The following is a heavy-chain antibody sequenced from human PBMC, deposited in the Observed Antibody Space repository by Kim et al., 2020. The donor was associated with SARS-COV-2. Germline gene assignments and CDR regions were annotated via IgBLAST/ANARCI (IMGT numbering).Heavy chain of an antibody. D-gene: IGHD2-15*01. Sequence: YNPSLKSRVTISVDTSKNQFSLKLSSVTAADTAVYYCALVVAERGYYFDYWGQGTLVTVSS. CDR3: ALVVAERGYYFDY. V-gene: IGHV4-34*01. J-gene: IGHJ4*02.